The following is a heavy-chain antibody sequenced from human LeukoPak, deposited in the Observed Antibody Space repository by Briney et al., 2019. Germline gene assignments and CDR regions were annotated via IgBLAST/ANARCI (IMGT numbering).Heavy chain of an antibody. Sequence: SETLSLTCAVYGGSFSGYYWSWIRQPPGKGLEWIGEINHSGSTNYNPSLKSRVTISVDTSKNQFSLKLNSVTAADTAVYYCARVGDSSGYYIDYWGQGTLVTVSS. V-gene: IGHV4-34*01. CDR2: INHSGST. J-gene: IGHJ4*02. CDR3: ARVGDSSGYYIDY. D-gene: IGHD3-22*01. CDR1: GGSFSGYY.